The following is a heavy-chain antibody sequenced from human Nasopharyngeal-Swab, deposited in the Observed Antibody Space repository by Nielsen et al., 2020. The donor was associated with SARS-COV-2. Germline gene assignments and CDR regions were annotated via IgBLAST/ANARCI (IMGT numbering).Heavy chain of an antibody. D-gene: IGHD6-19*01. J-gene: IGHJ6*02. V-gene: IGHV1-18*01. Sequence: ASVKVSCKASGYTFTSYGISWVRQAPGQGLEWMGWISAYNGNTNYAQKLQGRVTMTTDTSTSTAYMELSSLRSDDTAVYYCARGPYTSGWYGPVFYGLDVWGQGTTVTVSS. CDR3: ARGPYTSGWYGPVFYGLDV. CDR1: GYTFTSYG. CDR2: ISAYNGNT.